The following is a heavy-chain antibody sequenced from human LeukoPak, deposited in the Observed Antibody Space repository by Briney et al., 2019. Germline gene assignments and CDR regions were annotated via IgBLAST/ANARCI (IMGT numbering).Heavy chain of an antibody. CDR3: AREVGATRGFDY. CDR1: GGSLSSYY. V-gene: IGHV4-34*01. D-gene: IGHD1-26*01. CDR2: INHSGST. Sequence: SETLSLTCTVSGGSLSSYYWSWIRQPPGKGLEWIGEINHSGSTNYNPSLKSRVTISLDTSKNQFSLKLSSVTAADAAVYYCAREVGATRGFDYWGQGTLVSVSS. J-gene: IGHJ4*02.